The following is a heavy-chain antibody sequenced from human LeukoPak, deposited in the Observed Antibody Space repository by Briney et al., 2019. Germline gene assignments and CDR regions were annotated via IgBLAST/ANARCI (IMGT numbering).Heavy chain of an antibody. Sequence: PGGSLRLSCAASGSTFSSHAIHWVRQAPGKGLEWVANIKQDGSEKYYVDSVKGRFTISRDNAKNSLYLQMNSLRAEDTAVYYCARRYFDYWGQGTLVTVSS. CDR1: GSTFSSHA. J-gene: IGHJ4*02. V-gene: IGHV3-7*01. CDR3: ARRYFDY. CDR2: IKQDGSEK.